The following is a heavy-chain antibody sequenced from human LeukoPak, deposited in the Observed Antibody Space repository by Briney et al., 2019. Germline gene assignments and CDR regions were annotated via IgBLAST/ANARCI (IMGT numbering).Heavy chain of an antibody. CDR3: ASAVDTAMEGFDY. Sequence: SETLSLTCTVSGYSISSGYFWGWIRQPPGKGLEWIGSIYHSGTTYYNPSLKSRVTISADTSKKQFSLKLTSVTAADTTVYYCASAVDTAMEGFDYWGQGTLVTVSS. CDR2: IYHSGTT. D-gene: IGHD5-18*01. J-gene: IGHJ4*02. CDR1: GYSISSGYF. V-gene: IGHV4-38-2*02.